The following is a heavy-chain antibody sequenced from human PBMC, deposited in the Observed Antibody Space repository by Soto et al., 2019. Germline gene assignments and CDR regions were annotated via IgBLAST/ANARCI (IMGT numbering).Heavy chain of an antibody. CDR2: IYNSGST. J-gene: IGHJ3*02. V-gene: IGHV4-59*08. CDR1: GGSISSYY. D-gene: IGHD2-21*02. Sequence: QVQLQESGPGLVKPSETLSLTCTVSGGSISSYYWSWIRQPPGKGLEWIGYIYNSGSTVYNPSLKSRLTISLDTSNNQVSLKLSSVTAADTAVYYCTRPNQGDYAFDIWGQGTMVTVSS. CDR3: TRPNQGDYAFDI.